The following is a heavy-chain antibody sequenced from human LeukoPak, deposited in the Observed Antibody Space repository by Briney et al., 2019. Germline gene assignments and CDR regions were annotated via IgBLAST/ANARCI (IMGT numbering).Heavy chain of an antibody. V-gene: IGHV4-59*05. CDR2: IYYSGST. CDR3: ARQWLVDHNWFDP. CDR1: GGSISSYY. D-gene: IGHD6-19*01. J-gene: IGHJ5*02. Sequence: SETLSLTCTVSGGSISSYYWSWIRQPPGKGLEWIGSIYYSGSTYYNPSLKSRVTISVDTSKNQFSLKLSSVTAADTAVYYCARQWLVDHNWFDPWGQGTLVTVSS.